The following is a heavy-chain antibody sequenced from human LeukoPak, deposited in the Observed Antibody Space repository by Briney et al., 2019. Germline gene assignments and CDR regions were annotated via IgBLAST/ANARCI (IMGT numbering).Heavy chain of an antibody. J-gene: IGHJ4*02. D-gene: IGHD2-21*01. Sequence: PGGSLRLSCAASGFTFSTYSLNWVRQAPGKGLEWVSSISSSSSFMYYADSVKGRFTISRDNAKNALYLQMNSLRAEDTAVYYRVRVDHSLGKTYFDYWGQGTLVTVSS. V-gene: IGHV3-21*01. CDR3: VRVDHSLGKTYFDY. CDR1: GFTFSTYS. CDR2: ISSSSSFM.